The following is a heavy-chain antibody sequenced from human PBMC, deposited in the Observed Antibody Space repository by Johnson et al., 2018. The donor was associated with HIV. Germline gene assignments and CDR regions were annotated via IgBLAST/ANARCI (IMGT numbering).Heavy chain of an antibody. D-gene: IGHD3-22*01. CDR2: IYSGGST. Sequence: VQLVESGGGLMQPGGSLRLSCAASGFIVSSNCMTWVRQAPGKGLEWVSVIYSGGSTYYVDSVKGRFTISRDNSKNTLFLQMHSLRAEDTAVYYCARAGYYYDSSGIFIPQDAFDIWGQGTMVTVSS. CDR3: ARAGYYYDSSGIFIPQDAFDI. V-gene: IGHV3-53*01. J-gene: IGHJ3*02. CDR1: GFIVSSNC.